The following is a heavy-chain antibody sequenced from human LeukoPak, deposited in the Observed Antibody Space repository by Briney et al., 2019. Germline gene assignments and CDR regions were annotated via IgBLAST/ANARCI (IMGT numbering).Heavy chain of an antibody. V-gene: IGHV1-18*01. J-gene: IGHJ5*02. CDR2: ISAYNGNT. CDR3: ARVGSIVVVTEFDP. D-gene: IGHD2-21*02. CDR1: GYTFTSYG. Sequence: ASVKVSCKTSGYTFTSYGIIWVRQAPGQGLEWMGWISAYNGNTNYAQKLQGRVTMTTDTSTSTAYMELRSLRSDDTAVYYCARVGSIVVVTEFDPWGQGTLVTVSS.